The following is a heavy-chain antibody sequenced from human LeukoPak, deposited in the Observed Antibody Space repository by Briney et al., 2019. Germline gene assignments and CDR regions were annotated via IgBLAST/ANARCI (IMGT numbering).Heavy chain of an antibody. Sequence: SETLSLTCNVSGDSISSYYWSWIRQPPGKGLEWIGYISNSGSTNYNPSLKSRVTISVDTSKNQFSLKLSSVTAADTAVYFCARGFRGDNFDYWGQGTLVTVSS. V-gene: IGHV4-59*08. D-gene: IGHD7-27*01. J-gene: IGHJ4*02. CDR1: GDSISSYY. CDR2: ISNSGST. CDR3: ARGFRGDNFDY.